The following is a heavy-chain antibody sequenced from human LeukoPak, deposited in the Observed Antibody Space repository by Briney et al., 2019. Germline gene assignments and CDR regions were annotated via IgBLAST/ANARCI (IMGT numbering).Heavy chain of an antibody. J-gene: IGHJ4*02. CDR3: GRPGPWIAAAD. CDR1: GGSISSYY. CDR2: IYYSGST. Sequence: SETLSLTCTVSGGSISSYYWSWIRQPPGKGLEWIGYIYYSGSTNYNPSLKSRVTISVDTSRNQVSLKLSSVTAADTAVYYCGRPGPWIAAADWGQGILITVSS. D-gene: IGHD6-13*01. V-gene: IGHV4-59*12.